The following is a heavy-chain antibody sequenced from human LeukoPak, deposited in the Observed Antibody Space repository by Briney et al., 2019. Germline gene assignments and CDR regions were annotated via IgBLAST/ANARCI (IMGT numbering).Heavy chain of an antibody. CDR2: IYYSGST. CDR1: GGSISSSSYY. D-gene: IGHD3-16*02. Sequence: SETLSLTCTVSGGSISSSSYYWGWIRQPPGKGLEWIGSIYYSGSTYYNPSLKSRVTISVDTSKNQFSLKLSSVTAADTAVYYCARRDDYVWGSYHPLQSDYWGQGTLVTVFS. V-gene: IGHV4-39*01. CDR3: ARRDDYVWGSYHPLQSDY. J-gene: IGHJ4*02.